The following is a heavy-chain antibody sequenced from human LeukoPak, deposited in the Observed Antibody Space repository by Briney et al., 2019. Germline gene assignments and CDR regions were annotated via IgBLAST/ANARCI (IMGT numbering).Heavy chain of an antibody. D-gene: IGHD6-13*01. J-gene: IGHJ4*02. CDR3: AREAAAGKDY. V-gene: IGHV1-2*02. Sequence: ASVKVSCKASGYTFTGYYMHWVRQAPGQGLEWMGWINPNSGGTNYAQKFQGRVTMTRDTSIGTAYMEVSRLRSDDTAVYYCAREAAAGKDYWGQGTLVTVSS. CDR1: GYTFTGYY. CDR2: INPNSGGT.